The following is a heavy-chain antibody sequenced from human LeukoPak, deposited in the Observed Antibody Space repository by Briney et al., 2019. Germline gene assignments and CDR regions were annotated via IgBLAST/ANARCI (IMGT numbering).Heavy chain of an antibody. CDR2: IYSGGST. CDR1: GFTVSSNY. Sequence: PGGSLRLSCAASGFTVSSNYMSWVRQAPGKGLEWVSVIYSGGSTYYADSVKGRFTISRDNSKNTLYLQMNSLRAEDTAVYYCARDQYYGSGTYYNSSKGYFDYWGQGTLVTVSS. J-gene: IGHJ4*02. D-gene: IGHD3-10*01. CDR3: ARDQYYGSGTYYNSSKGYFDY. V-gene: IGHV3-53*01.